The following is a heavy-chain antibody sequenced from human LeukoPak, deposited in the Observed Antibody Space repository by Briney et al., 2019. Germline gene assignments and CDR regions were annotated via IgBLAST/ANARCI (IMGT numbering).Heavy chain of an antibody. CDR2: IIPIFGTA. CDR3: ARDRDGYSPYFDY. J-gene: IGHJ4*02. CDR1: GGTFSSYA. D-gene: IGHD5-24*01. Sequence: SVKVSCKASGGTFSSYATSWVRQAPGQGLEWMGGIIPIFGTANYAQKFQGRVTITTDESTSTAYMELSSLRSEDTAVYYCARDRDGYSPYFDYWGQGTLVTVSS. V-gene: IGHV1-69*05.